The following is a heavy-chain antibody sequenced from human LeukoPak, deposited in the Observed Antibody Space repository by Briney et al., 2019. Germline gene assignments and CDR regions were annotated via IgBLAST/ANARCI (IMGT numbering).Heavy chain of an antibody. J-gene: IGHJ6*03. CDR2: INPVFGTS. V-gene: IGHV1-69*05. D-gene: IGHD6-6*01. CDR3: ARDVAARPPEYYYYYMDV. Sequence: VASVKVSCKASGGTFSSYAISWVRQAPGQGLEWMGVINPVFGTSNYAQKFQGRVTITTDESTSTAYMELSSLRSEDTAVYYCARDVAARPPEYYYYYMDVWGKGTTVTVSS. CDR1: GGTFSSYA.